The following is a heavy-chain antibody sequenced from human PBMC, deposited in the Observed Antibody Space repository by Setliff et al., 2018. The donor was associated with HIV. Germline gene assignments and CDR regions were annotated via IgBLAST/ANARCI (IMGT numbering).Heavy chain of an antibody. V-gene: IGHV5-51*01. CDR3: ARQGDYHILTGYYSGPHDAFDI. Sequence: GESLKISCKASGYKFYTYWIGWVRQMPGKGLEWMGVIYPGDSDTRYGPSFQGQVTISADKSISTAYLQWSSLKASDTAMYYCARQGDYHILTGYYSGPHDAFDIWGQGTMVTVSS. D-gene: IGHD3-9*01. J-gene: IGHJ3*02. CDR2: IYPGDSDT. CDR1: GYKFYTYW.